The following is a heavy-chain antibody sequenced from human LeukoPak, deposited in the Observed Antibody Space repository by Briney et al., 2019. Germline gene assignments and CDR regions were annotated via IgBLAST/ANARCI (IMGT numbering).Heavy chain of an antibody. D-gene: IGHD6-13*01. V-gene: IGHV4-59*01. Sequence: SETLSLTCTVSGGSISSYYWSWIRQPPGEELEWIGYIHYSGSTNYNPSLKSRVTMSVDTSKNQFSLKLTSVTAADTAVYYRARGGSSSSWPFYYWGQGTLVTVSS. CDR3: ARGGSSSSWPFYY. CDR1: GGSISSYY. J-gene: IGHJ4*02. CDR2: IHYSGST.